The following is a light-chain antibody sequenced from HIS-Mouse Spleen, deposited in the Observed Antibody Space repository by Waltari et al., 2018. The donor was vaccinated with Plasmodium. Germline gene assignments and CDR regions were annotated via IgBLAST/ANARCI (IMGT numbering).Light chain of an antibody. Sequence: QSALTQPASVSGSPGQSITISCTGTSSDVGRYNLVSWYQQHPGKAPKLMIYEGSKRPSGVSIRFSGSKSGNTASLTISGLQAEDEADYYCCSYAGSSTNWVFGGGTKLTVL. CDR2: EGS. J-gene: IGLJ3*02. CDR1: SSDVGRYNL. V-gene: IGLV2-23*01. CDR3: CSYAGSSTNWV.